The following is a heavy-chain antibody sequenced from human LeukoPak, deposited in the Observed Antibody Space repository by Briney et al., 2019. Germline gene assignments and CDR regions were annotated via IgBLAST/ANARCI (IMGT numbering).Heavy chain of an antibody. D-gene: IGHD6-19*01. V-gene: IGHV1-2*02. CDR3: ARFNGGGSSGWYPALGSDY. CDR2: IDPSSGST. J-gene: IGHJ4*02. CDR1: GSTFTAYY. Sequence: ASGKLSCKASGSTFTAYYIHWVRQPRGQGLEWMGWIDPSSGSTNYEQNFHGRVTMSRDTSIRTAHLELSSLRADDTAVYFCARFNGGGSSGWYPALGSDYWGQGTLVTVSS.